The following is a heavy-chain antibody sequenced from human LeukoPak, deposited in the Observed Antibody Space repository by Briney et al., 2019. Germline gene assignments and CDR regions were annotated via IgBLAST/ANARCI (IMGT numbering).Heavy chain of an antibody. J-gene: IGHJ4*02. D-gene: IGHD2-21*02. CDR1: GFTVSSNS. CDR3: ARAWYCGGDCSTPSDY. CDR2: IYSDNT. Sequence: GGSLRLSCTVSGFTVSSNSMSWVRQAPGKGLEWVSFIYSDNTHYSDSVKGRFTISRDNSKNTLYLQMNSLRAEDTAVYYCARAWYCGGDCSTPSDYWGQGTLVTVSS. V-gene: IGHV3-53*01.